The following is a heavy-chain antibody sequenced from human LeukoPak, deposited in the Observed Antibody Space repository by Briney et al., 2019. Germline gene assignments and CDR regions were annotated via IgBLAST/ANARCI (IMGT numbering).Heavy chain of an antibody. V-gene: IGHV3-74*01. J-gene: IGHJ4*02. CDR1: GFRFSNSW. D-gene: IGHD3-10*01. CDR3: ARGADHGGSYYPD. Sequence: PGGSLRLSCAASGFRFSNSWMYWVRQGPGKGPVWVSRMKTDGTRTEYADSVKGRFTISRDNAMNTLFLQMSSLRVEDTAVYYCARGADHGGSYYPDWGQGTRVTVSS. CDR2: MKTDGTRT.